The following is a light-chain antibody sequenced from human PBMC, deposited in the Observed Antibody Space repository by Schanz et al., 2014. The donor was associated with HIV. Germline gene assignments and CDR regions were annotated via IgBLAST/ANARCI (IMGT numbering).Light chain of an antibody. Sequence: EIVMTQSPATLSVSLGESATLSCRASQSVSSDLAWYQQKPGQVPRLLIYDASNRATGIPARFSGSGSGTDFTLTISRLEPEDFAVYYCQQYGSSPRTFGQGTRLDIK. CDR2: DAS. J-gene: IGKJ5*01. V-gene: IGKV3-20*01. CDR3: QQYGSSPRT. CDR1: QSVSSD.